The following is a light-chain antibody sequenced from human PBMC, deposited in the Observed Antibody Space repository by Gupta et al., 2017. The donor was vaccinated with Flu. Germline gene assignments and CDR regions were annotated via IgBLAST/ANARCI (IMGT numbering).Light chain of an antibody. CDR1: QAISTW. Sequence: DIQMTQSPSFVSASVGDRVTITCRASQAISTWVAWYQQKPGKAPNLLIYSASTLQGGVPSRFIGSGSGADFTLTISSLQPEDFATYYCQQADNLPLTFGGGTKVELK. V-gene: IGKV1-12*01. CDR2: SAS. CDR3: QQADNLPLT. J-gene: IGKJ4*01.